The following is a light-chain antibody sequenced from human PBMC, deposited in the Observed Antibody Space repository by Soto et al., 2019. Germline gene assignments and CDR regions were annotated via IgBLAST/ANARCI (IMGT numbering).Light chain of an antibody. CDR2: STS. CDR3: QQANSFPLT. Sequence: DIQMTQSPSSVSASVGDRVTITCRASQDISSWLAWYQQKPGKAPKLLIYSTSSLHSGVPSRFSGSGSGTDFSLTISSLRPEDFATYYCQQANSFPLTFGGGTKVDIK. V-gene: IGKV1-12*01. CDR1: QDISSW. J-gene: IGKJ4*01.